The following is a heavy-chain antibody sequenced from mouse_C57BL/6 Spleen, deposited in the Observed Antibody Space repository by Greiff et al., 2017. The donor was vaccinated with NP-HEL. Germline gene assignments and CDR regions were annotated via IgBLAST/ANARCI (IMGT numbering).Heavy chain of an antibody. CDR1: GFTFSSYA. D-gene: IGHD2-5*01. J-gene: IGHJ2*01. Sequence: EVQLVESGGGLVKPGGSLKLSCAASGFTFSSYAMSWVRQTPEKRLEWVATISDGGSYTYYPDNVKGRFTISRDNAKNNLYLQMSHLKSEDTAMYYCATLVTTNYWGQGTTLTVSS. V-gene: IGHV5-4*01. CDR3: ATLVTTNY. CDR2: ISDGGSYT.